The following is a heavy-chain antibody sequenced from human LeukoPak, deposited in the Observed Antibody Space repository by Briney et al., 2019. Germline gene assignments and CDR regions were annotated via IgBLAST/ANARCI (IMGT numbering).Heavy chain of an antibody. V-gene: IGHV3-48*04. CDR2: ISSSGNTI. CDR3: ARLRGYSYGYGDY. Sequence: PGGSLRLSCAASGFTFSSYSMNWVRQAPGKGLEWVSYISSSGNTIDYADSVKGRFTISRDNAKNSLYLQMVSLRAEDTAVYYCARLRGYSYGYGDYWGQGTPVTVSS. D-gene: IGHD5-18*01. J-gene: IGHJ4*02. CDR1: GFTFSSYS.